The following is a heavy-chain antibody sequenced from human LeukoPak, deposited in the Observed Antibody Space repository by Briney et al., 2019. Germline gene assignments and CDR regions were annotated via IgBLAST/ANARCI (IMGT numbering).Heavy chain of an antibody. CDR2: IRYDGSNK. Sequence: GGSLRLSCAASGFTFSSYGMHWVRQAPGKGLERVAFIRYDGSNKYYADSVKGRFTISRDNSKNTLYLQMNSLRAEDTAVYYCAKIGSGWSVSGDFDYWGQGTLVTVSS. V-gene: IGHV3-30*02. J-gene: IGHJ4*02. D-gene: IGHD6-19*01. CDR1: GFTFSSYG. CDR3: AKIGSGWSVSGDFDY.